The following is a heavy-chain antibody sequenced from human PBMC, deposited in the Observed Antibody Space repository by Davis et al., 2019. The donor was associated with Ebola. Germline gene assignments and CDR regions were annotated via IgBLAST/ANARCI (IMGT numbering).Heavy chain of an antibody. D-gene: IGHD6-19*01. CDR1: GYTFTSYG. CDR2: ISAYNGNT. J-gene: IGHJ6*02. Sequence: ASVKVSCKASGYTFTSYGISWVRQAPGQGLEWMGWISAYNGNTNYAQKFQGWVTMTRDTSISTAYMELSRLRSDDTAVYYCARERGWYENYYYGMDVWGQGTTVTVSS. CDR3: ARERGWYENYYYGMDV. V-gene: IGHV1-18*01.